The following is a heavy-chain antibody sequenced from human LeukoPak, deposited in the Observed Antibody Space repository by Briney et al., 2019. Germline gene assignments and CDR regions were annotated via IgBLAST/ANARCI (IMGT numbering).Heavy chain of an antibody. J-gene: IGHJ6*03. V-gene: IGHV3-30*02. CDR1: GFAFRTYG. CDR3: AKDLGATAPYYMDV. Sequence: GGSLRLSCAASGFAFRTYGIHWVRQAPGKRLEWVAFIGHDGSHKFYTASVKGRFTISRDNSKNTLLLQMISLRVEDTVLYYCAKDLGATAPYYMDVWGRGTTVTV. CDR2: IGHDGSHK. D-gene: IGHD1-26*01.